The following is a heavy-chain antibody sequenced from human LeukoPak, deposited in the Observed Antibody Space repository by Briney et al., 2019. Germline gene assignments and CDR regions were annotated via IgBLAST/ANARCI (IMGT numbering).Heavy chain of an antibody. J-gene: IGHJ4*02. Sequence: PSETLSLTCTVSGGSISRSNYYWVWLRQPPGKGLEWIATINYSGNTYYNPSLKSRVTISVDTSKNQFSLKLSSVTAADTAVYYCARNPMVRGVMTDYWGQRTLVTVSS. CDR3: ARNPMVRGVMTDY. V-gene: IGHV4-39*07. D-gene: IGHD3-10*01. CDR1: GGSISRSNYY. CDR2: INYSGNT.